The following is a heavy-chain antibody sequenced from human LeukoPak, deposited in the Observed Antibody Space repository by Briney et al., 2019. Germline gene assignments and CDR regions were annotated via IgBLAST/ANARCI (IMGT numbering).Heavy chain of an antibody. Sequence: SETLSLTCAVSGVSISSSNWWSWVRQPPGKGLEWIGQIYHSGSTNYNPSLKSRVTISVDKSKNQFSLKLSSVTAADTAVYYCAKSDYYASGLDYWGQGTLVTVSS. D-gene: IGHD3-10*01. CDR2: IYHSGST. V-gene: IGHV4-4*02. CDR1: GVSISSSNW. J-gene: IGHJ4*02. CDR3: AKSDYYASGLDY.